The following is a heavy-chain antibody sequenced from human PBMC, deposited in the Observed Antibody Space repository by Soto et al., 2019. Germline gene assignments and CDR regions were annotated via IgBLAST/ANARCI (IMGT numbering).Heavy chain of an antibody. CDR1: GDTFTFYS. D-gene: IGHD3-10*01. J-gene: IGHJ4*02. CDR3: ASSYGSGYRAFDY. CDR2: INPILSMS. Sequence: QVQLVQSGAEVKKPGSSVRVSCKASGDTFTFYSINWVRQAPGLGLEWMGRINPILSMSNYAQRFQGRVTMTADKSTSRAYMELSSLRSEDTAMYYCASSYGSGYRAFDYWGQGAMGTVSS. V-gene: IGHV1-69*02.